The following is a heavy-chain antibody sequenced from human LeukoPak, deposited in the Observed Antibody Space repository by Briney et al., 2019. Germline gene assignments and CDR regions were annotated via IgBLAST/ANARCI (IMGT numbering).Heavy chain of an antibody. CDR2: IRYDGSNK. CDR3: AKGPGLLSDAFDI. CDR1: GFTFSSYG. Sequence: GGSLRLSCAASGFTFSSYGMHWVRQAPGKGLEWVAFIRYDGSNKYYADSVKGRFTISRDNSKNTLYLQMNSLRAEDTAVYHCAKGPGLLSDAFDIWGQGTMVTVSS. V-gene: IGHV3-30*02. J-gene: IGHJ3*02. D-gene: IGHD2-21*02.